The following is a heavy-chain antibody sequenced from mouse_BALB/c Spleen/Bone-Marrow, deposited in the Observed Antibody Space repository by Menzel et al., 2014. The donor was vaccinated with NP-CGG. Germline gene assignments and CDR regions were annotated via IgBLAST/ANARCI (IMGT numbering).Heavy chain of an antibody. D-gene: IGHD3-1*01. CDR3: AIPGAIGNGPHYYAMDY. CDR1: GVLFNSHR. V-gene: IGHV2-9*02. CDR2: IMGGGST. Sequence: QEEAEPSGSCWVAPPQSPPITCSDTGVLFNSHRGHWGRQPPGNGLEWPGVIMGGGSTKSNSALMSRLSINKDNSKSQVILKMNSLQADDTAMYYCAIPGAIGNGPHYYAMDYWGQGTSVTVSS. J-gene: IGHJ4*01.